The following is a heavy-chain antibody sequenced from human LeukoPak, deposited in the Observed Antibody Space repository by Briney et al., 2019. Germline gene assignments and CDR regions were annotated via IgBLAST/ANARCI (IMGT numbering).Heavy chain of an antibody. CDR1: GFTFSSYA. Sequence: GSLRLSCAASGFTFSSYAMSWVRQAPGKGLEWVSAISGSGGSTYYADSVKGRFTISRDNSKNTLYLQMNSLRAEDTAVYYCAKDGSLQWLVQPLDYWGQGTLVTVSS. V-gene: IGHV3-23*01. D-gene: IGHD6-19*01. CDR3: AKDGSLQWLVQPLDY. J-gene: IGHJ4*02. CDR2: ISGSGGST.